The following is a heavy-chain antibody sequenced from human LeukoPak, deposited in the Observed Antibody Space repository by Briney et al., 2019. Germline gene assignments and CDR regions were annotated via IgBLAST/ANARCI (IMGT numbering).Heavy chain of an antibody. CDR3: ARAALYYDILTGYPIGMDV. V-gene: IGHV3-23*01. Sequence: GGSLRLSCAASGFTVSSNYMSWVRQAPGKGLEWVSAISGSGGSTYYADSVKGRFTISRDNSKNTLYLQMNSLRAEDTAVYYCARAALYYDILTGYPIGMDVWGQGTTVTVSS. D-gene: IGHD3-9*01. CDR1: GFTVSSNY. CDR2: ISGSGGST. J-gene: IGHJ6*02.